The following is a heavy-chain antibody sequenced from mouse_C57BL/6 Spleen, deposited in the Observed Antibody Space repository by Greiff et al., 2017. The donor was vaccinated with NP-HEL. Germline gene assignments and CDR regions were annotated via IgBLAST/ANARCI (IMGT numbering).Heavy chain of an antibody. CDR1: GFNIKDDY. CDR3: TTNGGSRRDWFAY. Sequence: VHVKQSGAELVRPGASVKLSCTASGFNIKDDYMHWVKQRPEQGLEWIGWIDPENGDTEYASKFQGRATITADTSSNTAYLQLSSLTSEDTAVYYCTTNGGSRRDWFAYWGQGTLVTVSA. V-gene: IGHV14-4*01. CDR2: IDPENGDT. D-gene: IGHD1-1*01. J-gene: IGHJ3*01.